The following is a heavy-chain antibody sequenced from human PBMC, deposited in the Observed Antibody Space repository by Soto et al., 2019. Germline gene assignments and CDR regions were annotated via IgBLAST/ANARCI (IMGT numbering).Heavy chain of an antibody. D-gene: IGHD3-16*02. Sequence: GGSLRLSCAASGFTFSSYEMNWVRQAPGKGLEWVSYISSSGSTIYYADSVKGRFTISRDNAKNSLYLQMNSLRAEDTAVYYCARDSGIMITFGGVIVPFFHWGPGTLVTVSS. CDR2: ISSSGSTI. CDR3: ARDSGIMITFGGVIVPFFH. CDR1: GFTFSSYE. J-gene: IGHJ4*02. V-gene: IGHV3-48*03.